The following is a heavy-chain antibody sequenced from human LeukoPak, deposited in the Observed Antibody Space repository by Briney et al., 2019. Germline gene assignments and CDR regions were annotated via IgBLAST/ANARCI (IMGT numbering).Heavy chain of an antibody. CDR1: GYTFTGYY. D-gene: IGHD2-2*01. J-gene: IGHJ6*02. V-gene: IGHV1-8*02. Sequence: ASVKVSCKASGYTFTGYYMHWVRQAPGQGLEWMGWMNPNSGNTGYAQKFQGRVTMTRNTSISTAYMELSSLRSEDTAVYYCARGGPWVVPAAINRFGMDVWGQGTTVTVSS. CDR2: MNPNSGNT. CDR3: ARGGPWVVPAAINRFGMDV.